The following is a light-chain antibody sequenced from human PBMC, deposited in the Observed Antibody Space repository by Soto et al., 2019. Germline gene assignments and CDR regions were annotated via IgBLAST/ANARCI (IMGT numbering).Light chain of an antibody. CDR3: QQYYSFPWT. V-gene: IGKV1-5*03. J-gene: IGKJ1*01. CDR2: KAS. Sequence: DIQMTQSPSNLSAAVGDTVTISCRASQSISNRLAWYQQKPGKAPKLLIYKASNLESGVPSRFSGSGSGTEFTLTFNSLQVDDFATYYCQQYYSFPWTFGQGTRVEIK. CDR1: QSISNR.